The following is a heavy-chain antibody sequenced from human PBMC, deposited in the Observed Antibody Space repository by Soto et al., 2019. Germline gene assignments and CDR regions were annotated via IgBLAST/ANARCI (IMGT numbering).Heavy chain of an antibody. Sequence: PSETLSLTCTVSGVSFSSYYWSWIRQPPGKGLEWIGYIYYSGSTNYNPSLKSRVTISVDTSKNQFSLKLSSVTAADTAVYYCARHLGRASLPYYYYGMDVWGQGTTVTVSS. CDR2: IYYSGST. D-gene: IGHD3-16*01. J-gene: IGHJ6*02. V-gene: IGHV4-59*08. CDR1: GVSFSSYY. CDR3: ARHLGRASLPYYYYGMDV.